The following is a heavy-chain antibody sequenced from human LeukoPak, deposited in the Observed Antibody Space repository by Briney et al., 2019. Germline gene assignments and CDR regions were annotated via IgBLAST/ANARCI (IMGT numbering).Heavy chain of an antibody. D-gene: IGHD4-17*01. Sequence: EGSLRLSCAASGFTFNTYGMHWVRQAPGKGLEWVAFVRYAGSIKYYGDSVKGRFTISRDNSKNTLYLQMNSLRADDTAVYYCAKDRWPYGDGGEHDYWGQGTLVTVSS. CDR2: VRYAGSIK. CDR3: AKDRWPYGDGGEHDY. J-gene: IGHJ4*02. CDR1: GFTFNTYG. V-gene: IGHV3-30*02.